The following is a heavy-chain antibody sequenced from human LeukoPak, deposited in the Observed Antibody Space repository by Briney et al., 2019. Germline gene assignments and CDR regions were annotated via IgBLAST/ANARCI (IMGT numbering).Heavy chain of an antibody. D-gene: IGHD1-26*01. Sequence: GGSLRHCCAAAGFTFSSESREPGRLPPGKGQGLDQSIRRSSSNIYYADSVKGRFTISRDNAKNSLYLQMSSLRAEDTAVYYCAREVRYSGSEYPPNADSFDPWGQGTLVTVSS. CDR1: GFTFSSES. V-gene: IGHV3-21*01. CDR3: AREVRYSGSEYPPNADSFDP. CDR2: IRRSSSNI. J-gene: IGHJ5*02.